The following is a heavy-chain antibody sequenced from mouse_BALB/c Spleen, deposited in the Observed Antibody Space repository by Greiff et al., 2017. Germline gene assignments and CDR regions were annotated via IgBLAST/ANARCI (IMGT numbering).Heavy chain of an antibody. J-gene: IGHJ4*01. CDR3: ARDYYYGSRGAMDY. Sequence: EVQLQQSGPGLVKPSQTVSLTCTVTGISITTGNYRWSWIRQVPGNKLEWIGYIYYSGTITYNPSLTSRTTITRDTSKNQFFLEMNSLTAEDTATYYWARDYYYGSRGAMDYWGQGTSVTVSS. CDR2: IYYSGTI. CDR1: GISITTGNYR. V-gene: IGHV3-5*02. D-gene: IGHD1-1*01.